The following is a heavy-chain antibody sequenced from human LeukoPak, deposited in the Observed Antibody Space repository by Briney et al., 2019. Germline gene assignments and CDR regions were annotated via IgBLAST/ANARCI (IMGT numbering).Heavy chain of an antibody. V-gene: IGHV3-30*04. J-gene: IGHJ4*02. CDR2: ISYDGRNK. CDR3: AKGMDTAMVKYDY. D-gene: IGHD5-18*01. CDR1: GFTFSTYA. Sequence: GGSLRLSCAVSGFTFSTYAMHWVRQAPGKGLEWVAFISYDGRNKYYADSVKGRFTISRDNSKNTLYLQMNSLRAEDTAPYYCAKGMDTAMVKYDYWGQGTLVTVSS.